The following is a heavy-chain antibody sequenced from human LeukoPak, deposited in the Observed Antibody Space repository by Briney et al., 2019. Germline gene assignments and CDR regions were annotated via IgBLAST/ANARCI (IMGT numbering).Heavy chain of an antibody. CDR2: INPNSGGT. CDR1: GYTFTGYY. Sequence: ASVKVSCKASGYTFTGYYMHWVRQAPGQGLEWMGWINPNSGGTNYAQKFQGRVTMTRDTSISTAYMELSRLRSDDTAVYYCASSAPYYYDSSGYYPYYYYMDVWGKGTTVTISS. J-gene: IGHJ6*03. CDR3: ASSAPYYYDSSGYYPYYYYMDV. D-gene: IGHD3-22*01. V-gene: IGHV1-2*02.